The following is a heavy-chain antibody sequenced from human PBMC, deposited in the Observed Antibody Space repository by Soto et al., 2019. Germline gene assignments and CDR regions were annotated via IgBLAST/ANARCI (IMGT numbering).Heavy chain of an antibody. J-gene: IGHJ6*02. V-gene: IGHV1-69*01. CDR1: GGTFSSYA. D-gene: IGHD3-22*01. CDR3: ARRGYYDSSGYYQPDGMDV. CDR2: IIPIFGTA. Sequence: QVQLVQSGAEVKKPGSSVKVSCKASGGTFSSYAISWVRQAPGQGLEWMGGIIPIFGTANYAQKFQGRVTITADESTSTAYMGLSSLRSEDTAVYYCARRGYYDSSGYYQPDGMDVWGQGTTVTVSS.